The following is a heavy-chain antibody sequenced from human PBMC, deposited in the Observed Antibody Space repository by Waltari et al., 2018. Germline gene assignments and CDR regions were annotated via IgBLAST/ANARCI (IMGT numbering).Heavy chain of an antibody. D-gene: IGHD2-21*02. CDR2: MSSSGSK. V-gene: IGHV3-48*01. J-gene: IGHJ6*03. Sequence: EVQLVESGGGLVQPGESLRLSCAASGFSFSTSIMNWVRQAPGKGLEWVAYMSSSGSKFYADSVKGRFTISRDNAKNSLYLQLNSLRAEDTAVYYCARVASGGYSLYYYYYMDVWGKGTTVTVSS. CDR1: GFSFSTSI. CDR3: ARVASGGYSLYYYYYMDV.